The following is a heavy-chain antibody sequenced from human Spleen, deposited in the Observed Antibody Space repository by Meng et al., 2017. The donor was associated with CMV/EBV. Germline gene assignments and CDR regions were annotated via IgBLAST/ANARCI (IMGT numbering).Heavy chain of an antibody. J-gene: IGHJ6*02. CDR3: AREVDPYCGGDCSLEVVAYYYYGMDV. D-gene: IGHD2-21*01. Sequence: SCRASGFTFSSYAMHWVRQAPGKGLEWVAVISYDGSNKYYADSVKGRFTISRDNSKNTLYLQMNSLRAEDTAVYYCAREVDPYCGGDCSLEVVAYYYYGMDVWGQGTTVTVSS. CDR1: GFTFSSYA. V-gene: IGHV3-30-3*01. CDR2: ISYDGSNK.